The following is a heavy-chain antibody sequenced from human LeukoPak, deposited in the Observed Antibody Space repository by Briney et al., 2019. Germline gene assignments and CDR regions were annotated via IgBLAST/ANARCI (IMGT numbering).Heavy chain of an antibody. CDR1: GGTFSSYA. CDR3: ARGVYYYGSGSYSSRGDYYYYYMDV. D-gene: IGHD3-10*01. CDR2: IIPIFGTA. Sequence: GAAVKVSCKASGGTFSSYAISWVRQAPGQGLEWMGGIIPIFGTANYAQKFQGRVTITADESTSTAYIELSSLRSEDTAVYYCARGVYYYGSGSYSSRGDYYYYYMDVWGKGTTVTISS. J-gene: IGHJ6*03. V-gene: IGHV1-69*13.